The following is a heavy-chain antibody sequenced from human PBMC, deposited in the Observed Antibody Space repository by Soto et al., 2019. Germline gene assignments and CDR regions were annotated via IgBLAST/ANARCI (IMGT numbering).Heavy chain of an antibody. CDR2: IYYTGST. Sequence: LCGGSISRSDYWWGWIRQPPGKGLEWIGSIYYTGSTYYNPSLKSRVIISVDTSKNQFSLRLSSVTAADTAVYYCARQIGRGSWSLDHWGQGTLVTVSS. V-gene: IGHV4-39*01. D-gene: IGHD6-13*01. J-gene: IGHJ4*02. CDR1: GGSISRSDYW. CDR3: ARQIGRGSWSLDH.